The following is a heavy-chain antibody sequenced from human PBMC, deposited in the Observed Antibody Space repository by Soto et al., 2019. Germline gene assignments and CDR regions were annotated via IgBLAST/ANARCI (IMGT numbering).Heavy chain of an antibody. Sequence: SVKVSCKASGGTFSSYAISWVRQAPGQGLEWMGGIIPIFGTANYAQKFQGRVTITADESTSTAYMELSSLRSEDTAVYYCARLDDSYSSGWYVRNAGYYGMDVWGQGTTVTVSS. CDR1: GGTFSSYA. J-gene: IGHJ6*02. D-gene: IGHD6-19*01. CDR2: IIPIFGTA. V-gene: IGHV1-69*13. CDR3: ARLDDSYSSGWYVRNAGYYGMDV.